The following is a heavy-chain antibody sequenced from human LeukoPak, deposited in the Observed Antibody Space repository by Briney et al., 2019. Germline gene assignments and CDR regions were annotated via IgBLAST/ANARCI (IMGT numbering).Heavy chain of an antibody. D-gene: IGHD1-1*01. CDR3: ARDRGGYNDY. V-gene: IGHV3-21*01. CDR1: GFIFSNYA. Sequence: PGGSLRLSCSASGFIFSNYAMRWVRQAPGKGLAWVSSISSATGSRYYADSVKGRFTICRDNAKNSLCLQMNSLRAEDTAVYYCARDRGGYNDYWGQGTLVTVSS. J-gene: IGHJ4*02. CDR2: ISSATGSR.